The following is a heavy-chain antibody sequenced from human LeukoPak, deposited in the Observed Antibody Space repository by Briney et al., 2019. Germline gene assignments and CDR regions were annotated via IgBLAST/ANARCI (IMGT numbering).Heavy chain of an antibody. D-gene: IGHD2-15*01. Sequence: SETLSLTCTVSGGSISSSSYYWGWIRQPPGTGLEWIGSIYYSGSTYYNPSLKSRVTISVDTSKNQFSLKLSSVTAADTAVYYCARVVRSGGYNWFDPWGQGTLVTVSS. J-gene: IGHJ5*02. V-gene: IGHV4-39*01. CDR1: GGSISSSSYY. CDR2: IYYSGST. CDR3: ARVVRSGGYNWFDP.